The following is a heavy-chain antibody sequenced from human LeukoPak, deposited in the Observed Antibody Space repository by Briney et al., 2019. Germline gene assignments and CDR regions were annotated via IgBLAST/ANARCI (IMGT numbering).Heavy chain of an antibody. D-gene: IGHD3-22*01. CDR3: AREQVLSGLYDPFDI. J-gene: IGHJ3*02. V-gene: IGHV3-23*01. CDR1: GFTFSSYA. Sequence: PGGSLRLSCAASGFTFSSYAMSWVRQAPGKGLEWVSAISGSGGSTYNADSVKGRFTISRDNSKNTLYLQMNSLRAEDTAVYYCAREQVLSGLYDPFDIWGLGTMVTVSS. CDR2: ISGSGGST.